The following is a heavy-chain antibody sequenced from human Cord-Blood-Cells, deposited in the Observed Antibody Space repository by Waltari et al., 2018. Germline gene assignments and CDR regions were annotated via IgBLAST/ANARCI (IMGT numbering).Heavy chain of an antibody. D-gene: IGHD4-17*01. V-gene: IGHV4-34*01. J-gene: IGHJ5*02. Sequence: QVQLQQRGAGLLKPWETLSPTCAAYGGSFSGYYWSWIRQPPGKGLEWIGEVNHSGSTNYNPSLKSRVTISVDTSKNQFSLKRSSVTAADAAVYYCARGPTTFDPWGQGTLVTVSS. CDR2: VNHSGST. CDR1: GGSFSGYY. CDR3: ARGPTTFDP.